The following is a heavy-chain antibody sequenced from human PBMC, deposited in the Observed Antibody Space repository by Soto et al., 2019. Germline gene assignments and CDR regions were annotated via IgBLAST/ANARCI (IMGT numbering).Heavy chain of an antibody. D-gene: IGHD6-13*01. CDR2: ISGSGGST. Sequence: GGSLRLSCAASGFTFSSYAMSWVRQAPGKGLEWVSAISGSGGSTYYADSVKGRFTISRDNAKNSLYLQMNSLRAEDTAVYYCARALPGPDSSSWYPWFDPWGQGTLVTVSS. CDR1: GFTFSSYA. J-gene: IGHJ5*02. V-gene: IGHV3-23*01. CDR3: ARALPGPDSSSWYPWFDP.